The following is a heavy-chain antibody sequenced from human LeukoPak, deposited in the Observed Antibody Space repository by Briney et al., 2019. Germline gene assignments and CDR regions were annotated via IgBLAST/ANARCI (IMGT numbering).Heavy chain of an antibody. CDR1: GGSFSGYY. CDR2: IYYSGST. D-gene: IGHD5-18*01. J-gene: IGHJ3*02. V-gene: IGHV4-34*01. CDR3: ARRVGHSYGVTGAGAFDI. Sequence: SETLSLTCAVYGGSFSGYYWSWIRQPPGKGLEWIGSIYYSGSTYYNPSLKSRVTISLDMPNNQFSLKLSSVTAADTAVYYCARRVGHSYGVTGAGAFDIWGQGTMVTVSS.